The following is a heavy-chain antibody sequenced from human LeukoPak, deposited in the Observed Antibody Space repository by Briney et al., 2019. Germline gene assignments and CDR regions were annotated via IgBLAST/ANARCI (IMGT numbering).Heavy chain of an antibody. D-gene: IGHD3-10*01. CDR2: DYCGGNT. Sequence: SETLSLTCSVSGFSVTTDRHCWGWIRQPPGKGLEWIGYDYCGGNTNYDPSLKRRVTISVDTSKTQFSLTQTSVTAGDTAVYLCARDHFGSLDSWGQGILLTVPS. J-gene: IGHJ4*02. CDR3: ARDHFGSLDS. V-gene: IGHV4-61*01. CDR1: GFSVTTDRHC.